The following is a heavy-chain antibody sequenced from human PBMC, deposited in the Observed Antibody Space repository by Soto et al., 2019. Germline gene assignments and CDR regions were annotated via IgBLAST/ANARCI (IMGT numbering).Heavy chain of an antibody. CDR3: ARSGSVVVAAIVRGARRFDP. CDR2: INHSGST. V-gene: IGHV4-34*01. Sequence: QVQLQQWGAGLLKPSETQSLTCAVYGGSFSGYYWSWIRQPPGKGLEWIGEINHSGSTNYNPSLKSRVTISVDTSKNQFSLKLSSVTAADTAVYYCARSGSVVVAAIVRGARRFDPWGQGTLVTVSS. CDR1: GGSFSGYY. J-gene: IGHJ5*02. D-gene: IGHD2-15*01.